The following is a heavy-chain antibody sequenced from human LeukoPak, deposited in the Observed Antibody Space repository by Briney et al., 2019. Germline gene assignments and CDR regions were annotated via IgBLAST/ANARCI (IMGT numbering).Heavy chain of an antibody. J-gene: IGHJ4*02. Sequence: GGSLRLSCAASGFTFSNYAMRWFRQAPGKGQEWVSSISANAAGTYYADSVKGRFTISRDNSKNTVYLQMNSLRGEDTAVYYCAKDSGNSGWYVDNWGQGTLVTVSS. CDR1: GFTFSNYA. CDR2: ISANAAGT. CDR3: AKDSGNSGWYVDN. D-gene: IGHD6-19*01. V-gene: IGHV3-23*01.